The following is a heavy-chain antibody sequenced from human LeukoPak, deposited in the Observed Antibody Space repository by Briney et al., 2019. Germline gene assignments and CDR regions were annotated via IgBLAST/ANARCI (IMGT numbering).Heavy chain of an antibody. CDR1: GYSISSGYY. CDR3: ARDEHSSSWYRGEFAFDI. J-gene: IGHJ3*02. CDR2: IYHSGST. D-gene: IGHD6-13*01. Sequence: PSETLSLTCTVSGYSISSGYYWGWIRQPPGKGLEWIGSIYHSGSTYYNPSLKSRVTISVDTSKNQFSLKLSSVTAADTAVYYCARDEHSSSWYRGEFAFDIWGQGTMVTVSS. V-gene: IGHV4-38-2*02.